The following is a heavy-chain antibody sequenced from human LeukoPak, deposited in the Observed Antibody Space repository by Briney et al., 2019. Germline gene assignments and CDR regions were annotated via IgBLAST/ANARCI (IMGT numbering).Heavy chain of an antibody. J-gene: IGHJ4*02. CDR1: GGSISTSYYY. CDR3: ASLYFYGSGSFPNY. D-gene: IGHD3-10*01. CDR2: IHDSGST. V-gene: IGHV4-39*01. Sequence: SETLSLTCAVSGGSISTSYYYWGWIRQPPGKGLEWIGTIHDSGSTYYSPSLKSQVTISVETSNNQCSLKLSSWTAGDTAVYYWASLYFYGSGSFPNYWGQGILVTVST.